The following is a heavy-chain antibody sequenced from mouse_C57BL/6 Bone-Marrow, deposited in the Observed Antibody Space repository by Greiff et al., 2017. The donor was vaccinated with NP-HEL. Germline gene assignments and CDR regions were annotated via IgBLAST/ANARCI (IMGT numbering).Heavy chain of an antibody. D-gene: IGHD1-1*01. CDR1: GFTFSSYA. J-gene: IGHJ3*01. Sequence: EVKLMESGGGLVKPGGSLKLSCAASGFTFSSYAMSWVRQTPEKRLEWVATISDGGSYTYYPDNVKGRFTISRDNAKNNLYLQMSHLKSEDTAMYYCARVARYYYGSSYWSAYWGQGTLVTVSA. CDR2: ISDGGSYT. CDR3: ARVARYYYGSSYWSAY. V-gene: IGHV5-4*03.